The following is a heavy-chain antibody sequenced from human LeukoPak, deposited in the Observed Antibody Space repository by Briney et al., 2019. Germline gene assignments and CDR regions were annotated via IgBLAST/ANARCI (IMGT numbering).Heavy chain of an antibody. J-gene: IGHJ3*02. D-gene: IGHD6-19*01. CDR3: ARELQWLVRGAFDI. CDR1: GFTFSSYS. V-gene: IGHV3-7*03. CDR2: IKQDGSEK. Sequence: PGGSLRLSCAASGFTFSSYSMNWVRQAPGKGLEWVANIKQDGSEKYYVDSVKGRFTISRDNAKNSLYLQMNSLRAEDTAVYYCARELQWLVRGAFDIWGQGTMVTVSS.